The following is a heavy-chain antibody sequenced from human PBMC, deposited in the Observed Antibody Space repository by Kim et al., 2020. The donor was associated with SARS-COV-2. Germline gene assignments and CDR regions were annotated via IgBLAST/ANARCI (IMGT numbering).Heavy chain of an antibody. CDR2: T. J-gene: IGHJ4*02. V-gene: IGHV3-49*02. Sequence: TKSAETVQGRLTISSDDSKSIAYLQMNSLKTEDTAVYYCTRDDFWSGYLRFWGQGTLVTVSS. CDR3: TRDDFWSGYLRF. D-gene: IGHD3-3*01.